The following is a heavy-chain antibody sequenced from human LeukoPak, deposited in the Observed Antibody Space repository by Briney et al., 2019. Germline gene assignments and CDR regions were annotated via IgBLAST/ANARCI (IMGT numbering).Heavy chain of an antibody. V-gene: IGHV4-34*01. Sequence: SETLSLTCAVYGGSFSGYYWSWIRQPPGKGLEWIGEINHSGSTNYNPSLKSRVTISVDTSKNQFSLKLSSVTAADTAVYYCARGRGMNVWGQGTTVTVSS. CDR1: GGSFSGYY. CDR3: ARGRGMNV. CDR2: INHSGST. J-gene: IGHJ6*02.